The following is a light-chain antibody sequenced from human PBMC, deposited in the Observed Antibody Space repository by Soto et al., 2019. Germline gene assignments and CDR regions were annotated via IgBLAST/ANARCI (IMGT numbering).Light chain of an antibody. CDR1: QSVSSN. V-gene: IGKV3-15*01. Sequence: EIAMTQSPVTLSVSPGERATLSCRASQSVSSNLAWYQQKPGQAPRLLIYGASTRATGVPARFSGSGSGTEFTLTISSLQSEDFAVYYCQHYNNWPPWTFGQGTKVEIK. J-gene: IGKJ1*01. CDR2: GAS. CDR3: QHYNNWPPWT.